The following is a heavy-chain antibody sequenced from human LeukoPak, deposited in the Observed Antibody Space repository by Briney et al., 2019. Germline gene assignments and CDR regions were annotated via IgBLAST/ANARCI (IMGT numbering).Heavy chain of an antibody. CDR2: IYSGGST. D-gene: IGHD3-10*01. CDR3: ARVGGH. CDR1: GLTVSKNY. V-gene: IGHV3-53*01. Sequence: GGSLRLSCAASGLTVSKNYMSWVRQAPGKGLESVSVIYSGGSTYYADSVRGRFTISRDNSKNTLYLQMNSLRVEDTAVYYCARVGGHRGQGTLVTVSS. J-gene: IGHJ4*02.